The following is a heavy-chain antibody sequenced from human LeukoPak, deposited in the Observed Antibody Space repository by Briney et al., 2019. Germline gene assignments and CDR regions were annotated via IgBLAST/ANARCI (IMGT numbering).Heavy chain of an antibody. D-gene: IGHD6-19*01. CDR3: AKFGSGWYHVDS. CDR1: GFALRSYG. V-gene: IGHV3-30*02. J-gene: IGHJ4*02. CDR2: IWSDGSNP. Sequence: GGSLRLSCAVSGFALRSYGMRWVRQAPGKGLEWVAYIWSDGSNPNYADSVKGRFTISRDTSNNTLYLQMDSLRGDDTAVYFCAKFGSGWYHVDSWGQGALVSVSS.